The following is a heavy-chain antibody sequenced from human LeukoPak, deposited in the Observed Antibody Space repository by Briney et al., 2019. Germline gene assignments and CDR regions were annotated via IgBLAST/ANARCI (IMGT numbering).Heavy chain of an antibody. J-gene: IGHJ3*02. CDR3: ARVEDSYDFWSGYYPHAFDI. Sequence: PGGSLRLSCAASGFTFSSYAMSWVRQAPGKGLEWVANIKQDGSEKYYVDSVKGRFTISRDNAKNSLYLQMNSLRAEDTAVYYCARVEDSYDFWSGYYPHAFDIWGQGTMVTVSS. D-gene: IGHD3-3*01. CDR1: GFTFSSYA. V-gene: IGHV3-7*03. CDR2: IKQDGSEK.